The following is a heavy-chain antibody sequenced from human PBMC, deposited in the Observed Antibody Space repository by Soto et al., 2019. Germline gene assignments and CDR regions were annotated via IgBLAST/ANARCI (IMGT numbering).Heavy chain of an antibody. CDR2: IYPRGNI. V-gene: IGHV4-59*08. Sequence: SATVSLACTVSGGSISIYSWNGLRQPPGKGLEWIGYIYPRGNISYNPSLKSRVTISVDTSKIQFSLNLSSVTAADTAVYYCARQPGYYDILTGYSTYYFDYWGQGTPVTVS. CDR1: GGSISIYS. D-gene: IGHD3-9*01. J-gene: IGHJ4*02. CDR3: ARQPGYYDILTGYSTYYFDY.